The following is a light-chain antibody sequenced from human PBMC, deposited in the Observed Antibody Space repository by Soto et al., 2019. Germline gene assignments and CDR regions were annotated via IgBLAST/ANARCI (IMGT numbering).Light chain of an antibody. J-gene: IGKJ5*01. Sequence: EIVLIQSPATLSLSPGESATLSCRATRSVSSYLAWYQQKPGQAPRLLIYDASSRPTDIPARFSGSGSGTDFTLTISSLEPEDFALYYCQQRSNWPITFGQGTRPEIK. CDR1: RSVSSY. CDR3: QQRSNWPIT. CDR2: DAS. V-gene: IGKV3-11*01.